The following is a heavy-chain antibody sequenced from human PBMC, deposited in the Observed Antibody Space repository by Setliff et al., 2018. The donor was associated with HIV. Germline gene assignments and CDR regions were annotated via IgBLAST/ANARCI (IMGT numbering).Heavy chain of an antibody. CDR1: GFTFSSFG. J-gene: IGHJ4*02. Sequence: GGSLRLSCAASGFTFSSFGMHWVRQAPGKGLEWVSSISSTSTYTYHADSVKGRFTISRDNSKNTLYLQMNSLRADDTAVYYCAPPPRGGPGFSYWGQGTLVTVSS. CDR2: ISSTSTYT. CDR3: APPPRGGPGFSY. D-gene: IGHD3-10*01. V-gene: IGHV3-21*04.